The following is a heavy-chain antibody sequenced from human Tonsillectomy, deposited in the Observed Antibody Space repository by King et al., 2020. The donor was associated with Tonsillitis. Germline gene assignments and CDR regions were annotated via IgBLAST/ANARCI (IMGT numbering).Heavy chain of an antibody. CDR1: GGSLSGYY. D-gene: IGHD3-3*01. CDR2: LNHGGST. CDR3: ARGWEGFYDFLAV. J-gene: IGHJ6*04. V-gene: IGHV4-34*01. Sequence: QVQLQQWGAGMLKPSETLSLTCAVFGGSLSGYYWNWIRQPPGKGLEWIGQLNHGGSTNYNPSLKSRVTITIDTSKNQFSLELSSVTAADTAVYYCARGWEGFYDFLAVWGKGTTVTVSS.